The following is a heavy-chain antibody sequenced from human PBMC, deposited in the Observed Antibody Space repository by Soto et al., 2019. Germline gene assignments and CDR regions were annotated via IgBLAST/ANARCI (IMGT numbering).Heavy chain of an antibody. V-gene: IGHV3-15*01. D-gene: IGHD3-10*01. CDR2: IKSKTDGGTT. CDR3: TTARRSGSYYNDY. J-gene: IGHJ4*02. CDR1: GFTFSNAW. Sequence: GALRLSCAASGFTFSNAWMSWVRQAPGKGLEWDGRIKSKTDGGTTDYAAPVKGRFTISRDDSKNTLYLQMNSLKTEDTAVYYCTTARRSGSYYNDYWGQGTLVTVSS.